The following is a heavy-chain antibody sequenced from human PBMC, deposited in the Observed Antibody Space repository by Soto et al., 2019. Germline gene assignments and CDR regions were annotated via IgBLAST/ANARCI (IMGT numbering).Heavy chain of an antibody. Sequence: QVQVVESGGGVVQPGRSLRLSCAASGFTFSNYGMHWVRQAPGKGLEWGAVISNDGINKNYADSVKGRFTISRDNSRNTLYLQMNSLRAEDTAVYYCAKDRVQIWLYVGIFDDWGQGTMVTVSS. V-gene: IGHV3-30*18. CDR3: AKDRVQIWLYVGIFDD. CDR2: ISNDGINK. J-gene: IGHJ4*02. D-gene: IGHD5-18*01. CDR1: GFTFSNYG.